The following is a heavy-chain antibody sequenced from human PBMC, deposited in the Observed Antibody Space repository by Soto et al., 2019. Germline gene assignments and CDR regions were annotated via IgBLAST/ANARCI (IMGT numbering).Heavy chain of an antibody. CDR2: INPNTGDT. Sequence: ASVKVSCKASGYTFTDYYIHWVRQAPGQGLEWMGWINPNTGDTNYAQKFQGRVTVTSDTSIRTAYMDMSRLRSDDTAMYYCASDSGYRNSKFYYYYGMDVWGQGTTVTVSS. CDR3: ASDSGYRNSKFYYYYGMDV. D-gene: IGHD5-12*01. J-gene: IGHJ6*02. V-gene: IGHV1-2*02. CDR1: GYTFTDYY.